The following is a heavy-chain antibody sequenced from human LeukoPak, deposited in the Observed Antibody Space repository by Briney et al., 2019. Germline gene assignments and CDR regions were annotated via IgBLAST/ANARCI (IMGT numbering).Heavy chain of an antibody. Sequence: GGSLRFSCAASGFTFSSYGMHWVRQAPGKGLEWVAVISYDGSNKYYADSVKGRFTISRDNSKNTLYLQMNSLRAEDTAVYYRAKDQGGITMIVVVMTFDYWGQGTLLTVSS. D-gene: IGHD3-22*01. J-gene: IGHJ4*02. CDR3: AKDQGGITMIVVVMTFDY. V-gene: IGHV3-30*18. CDR1: GFTFSSYG. CDR2: ISYDGSNK.